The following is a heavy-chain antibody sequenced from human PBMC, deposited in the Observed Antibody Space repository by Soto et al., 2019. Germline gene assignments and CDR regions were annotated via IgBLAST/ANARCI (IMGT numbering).Heavy chain of an antibody. D-gene: IGHD6-13*01. Sequence: PSETLSLTCAVSGGSISSGGYSWSWIRQPPGKGLEWIGYIYHSGSTYYNPSLKSRVTISVDRSKNQFSLKLSSVTAADTAVYYCARDLTYSSSWYFGYWGQGTLVTVSS. CDR2: IYHSGST. CDR1: GGSISSGGYS. CDR3: ARDLTYSSSWYFGY. J-gene: IGHJ4*02. V-gene: IGHV4-30-2*01.